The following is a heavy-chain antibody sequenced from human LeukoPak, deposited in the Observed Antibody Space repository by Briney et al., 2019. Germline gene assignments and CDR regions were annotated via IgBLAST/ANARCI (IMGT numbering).Heavy chain of an antibody. J-gene: IGHJ4*02. CDR3: AKSSYCSGGSCYYFDS. Sequence: GGSLRLSCAASGFTFSSYDMSWVRQAPGKGPEWVSSISGSGSNTYYADSVKGRFTISRDNSKNTLCLQMNSLRAEDTALYYCAKSSYCSGGSCYYFDSRGQGTLVTVSS. V-gene: IGHV3-23*01. CDR2: ISGSGSNT. CDR1: GFTFSSYD. D-gene: IGHD2-15*01.